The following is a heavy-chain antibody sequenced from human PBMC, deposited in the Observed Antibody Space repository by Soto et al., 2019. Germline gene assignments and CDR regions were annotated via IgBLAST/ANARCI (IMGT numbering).Heavy chain of an antibody. CDR3: ARGGGGGECFWGCDGFIM. V-gene: IGHV3-21*04. Sequence: EVQLVESGGGLVKPGGSLRLSCAASGFTFGSYTMNWVRQAPGKGLEWVSSISSSSSYRYYADSVKGRFTISRDNAKNSLFLQMNSLRGDDTGVYYCARGGGGGECFWGCDGFIMWGQGTTVTVSS. J-gene: IGHJ3*02. D-gene: IGHD2-21*01. CDR1: GFTFGSYT. CDR2: ISSSSSYR.